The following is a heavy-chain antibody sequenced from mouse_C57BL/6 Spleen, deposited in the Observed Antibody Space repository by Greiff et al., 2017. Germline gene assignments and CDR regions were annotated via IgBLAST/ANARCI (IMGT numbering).Heavy chain of an antibody. Sequence: EVQLQQSGTVLARPGASVKMSCKTSGYTFTSYWMHWVKQRPGQGLEWIGAIYPGNSDTSYTQKFKGKAKLTAVTSASTAYMELSSLTNEDSAVDYCTRDYYGSSYYFDYWGQGTTLTVSS. CDR1: GYTFTSYW. J-gene: IGHJ2*01. CDR2: IYPGNSDT. D-gene: IGHD1-1*01. V-gene: IGHV1-5*01. CDR3: TRDYYGSSYYFDY.